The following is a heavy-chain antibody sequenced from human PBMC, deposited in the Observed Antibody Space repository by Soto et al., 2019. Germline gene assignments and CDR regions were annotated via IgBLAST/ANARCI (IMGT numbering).Heavy chain of an antibody. CDR1: GGSFSGYY. D-gene: IGHD2-15*01. Sequence: SETLSLTCAVYGGSFSGYYWSWIRQPPGKGLEWIGEINHSGSTNYNPSLKSRVTISVDTSKNQFSLKLSSVTAAGTAVYYCARVPRYCSGGSCYLGAFDIWGQGTMVTVSS. CDR3: ARVPRYCSGGSCYLGAFDI. J-gene: IGHJ3*02. CDR2: INHSGST. V-gene: IGHV4-34*01.